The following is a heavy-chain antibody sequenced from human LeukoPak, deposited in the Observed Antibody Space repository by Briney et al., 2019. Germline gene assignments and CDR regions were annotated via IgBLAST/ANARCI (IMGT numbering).Heavy chain of an antibody. D-gene: IGHD5-18*01. Sequence: PSETLSLTCAVSGGSISSGGYSWSWIRQPPGKGLGWIGYIYHNGNTYYSPSLKSRVTISVDRSKNQLSLKLSSVTAADTAMYYCASGGYSYGFDYWGQGTLVTVSS. V-gene: IGHV4-30-2*01. J-gene: IGHJ4*02. CDR1: GGSISSGGYS. CDR3: ASGGYSYGFDY. CDR2: IYHNGNT.